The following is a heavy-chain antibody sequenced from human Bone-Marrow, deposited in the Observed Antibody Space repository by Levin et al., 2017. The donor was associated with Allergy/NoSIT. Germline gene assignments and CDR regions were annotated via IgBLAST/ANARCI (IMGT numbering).Heavy chain of an antibody. V-gene: IGHV4-4*02. CDR2: IYPGGST. D-gene: IGHD2-2*01. CDR1: GGSISSNNW. J-gene: IGHJ4*02. Sequence: PSETLSLTCAVSGGSISSNNWWSWVRQPPGKGLEWIGEIYPGGSTNYNPSLKTRVTISLDKSKNQFSLKLTSVTAADMAVYYCARDRVPAAPHFSYWGQGTLVTVSS. CDR3: ARDRVPAAPHFSY.